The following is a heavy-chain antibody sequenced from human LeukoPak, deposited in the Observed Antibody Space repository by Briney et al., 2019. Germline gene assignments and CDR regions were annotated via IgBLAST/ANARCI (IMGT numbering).Heavy chain of an antibody. D-gene: IGHD4-17*01. CDR2: FIPIFGTA. CDR3: ARATSDYGDYVGRY. Sequence: ASVKVSCKASGGTFSSYAISWVRQAPGQGLEWMGGFIPIFGTANYAQKFQGRVTITADESTSTAYMELSSLRSEGTAVYYCARATSDYGDYVGRYWGQGTLVTVSS. V-gene: IGHV1-69*13. J-gene: IGHJ4*02. CDR1: GGTFSSYA.